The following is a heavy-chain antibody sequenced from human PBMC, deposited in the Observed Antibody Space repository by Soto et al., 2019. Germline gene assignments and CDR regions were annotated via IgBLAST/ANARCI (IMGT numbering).Heavy chain of an antibody. CDR3: ASYDIVLVPVAMQRVDTPMAELDS. CDR1: GFTFNSYG. CDR2: ISYDGSIQ. D-gene: IGHD2-2*01. Sequence: QVQLVESGGGVVQPGRSLRLSCAASGFTFNSYGMQWVRQAPGKGLEWVAVISYDGSIQYYADSVKGRFTISRDNSKNTVFLQMNSLRPEDTAGYYCASYDIVLVPVAMQRVDTPMAELDSWRQGTLVAVSS. J-gene: IGHJ4*02. V-gene: IGHV3-30*03.